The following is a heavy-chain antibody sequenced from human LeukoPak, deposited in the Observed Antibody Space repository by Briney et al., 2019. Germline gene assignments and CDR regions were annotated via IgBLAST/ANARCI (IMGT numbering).Heavy chain of an antibody. CDR1: GFTFSSYN. Sequence: PGGSLRLSCAASGFTFSSYNMNWVRQAPGKGLEWVSSISSSSSYIYYADSVKGRFIISRDNAKNSLYLQMNSLRAEDTAVYYCARHWLGRITMVRGVTNWFDPWGQGTLVTVSS. J-gene: IGHJ5*02. CDR3: ARHWLGRITMVRGVTNWFDP. CDR2: ISSSSSYI. V-gene: IGHV3-21*01. D-gene: IGHD3-10*01.